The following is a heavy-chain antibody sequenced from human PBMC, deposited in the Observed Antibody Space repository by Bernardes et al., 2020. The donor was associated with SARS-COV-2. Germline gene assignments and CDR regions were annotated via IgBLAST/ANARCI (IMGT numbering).Heavy chain of an antibody. Sequence: LSLTCAVYGGSFSGYYWSWIRQPPGKGLEWIGEINHSGSTNYNPSLKSRVTISVDTSKNQFSLKLSSVTAADTAVYYCARANRVVPAARDYYYMDVWGKGTTVTVSS. CDR2: INHSGST. J-gene: IGHJ6*03. V-gene: IGHV4-34*01. CDR1: GGSFSGYY. CDR3: ARANRVVPAARDYYYMDV. D-gene: IGHD2-2*01.